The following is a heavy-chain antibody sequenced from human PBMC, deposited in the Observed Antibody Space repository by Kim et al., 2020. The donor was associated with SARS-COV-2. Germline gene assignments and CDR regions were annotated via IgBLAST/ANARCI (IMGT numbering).Heavy chain of an antibody. J-gene: IGHJ4*02. D-gene: IGHD7-27*01. CDR3: ARQMSGRFDF. Sequence: SQTLSLTCAVSGDSVSSYTAAWNWIRQSPSRGLEWLGRTYFRSKWSTNYAVSVQSRININADTSTNQFSLQLNSVTPEDTALYYCARQMSGRFDFWGQGTLLTVSS. CDR1: GDSVSSYTAA. V-gene: IGHV6-1*01. CDR2: TYFRSKWST.